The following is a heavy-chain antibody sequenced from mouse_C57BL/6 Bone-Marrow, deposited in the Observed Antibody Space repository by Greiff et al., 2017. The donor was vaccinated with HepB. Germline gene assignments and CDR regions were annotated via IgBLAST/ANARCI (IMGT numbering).Heavy chain of an antibody. V-gene: IGHV1-55*01. Sequence: QVQLQQPGAELVKPGASVKMSCKASGYTFTSYWITWVKQRPGQGLEWIGDIYPGSGSTNYNEKFKSKATLTVDKSSSTAYMQLSSLTSEDSAVYYCARSVLRFYAMDYWGQGTSVTVSS. D-gene: IGHD1-1*01. CDR2: IYPGSGST. CDR3: ARSVLRFYAMDY. J-gene: IGHJ4*01. CDR1: GYTFTSYW.